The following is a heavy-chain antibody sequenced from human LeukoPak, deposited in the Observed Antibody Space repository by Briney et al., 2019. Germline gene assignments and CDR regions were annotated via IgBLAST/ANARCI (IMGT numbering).Heavy chain of an antibody. CDR3: ARDRSSSGYSYYLDY. Sequence: SQSLSLTCAVSGGSISRGGYYWSWIRQHPGKGLEWIGLIYNSGSTHYNPSPKSRFTISVHTSTNQFSLKLSAVTAADTAVYYFARDRSSSGYSYYLDYWGQGTLVTVSS. CDR1: GGSISRGGYY. CDR2: IYNSGST. J-gene: IGHJ4*02. D-gene: IGHD3-22*01. V-gene: IGHV4-31*11.